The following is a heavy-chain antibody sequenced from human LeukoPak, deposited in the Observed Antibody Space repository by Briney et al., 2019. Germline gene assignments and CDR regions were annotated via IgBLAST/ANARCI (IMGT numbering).Heavy chain of an antibody. J-gene: IGHJ3*02. CDR2: ISYDGSNK. Sequence: GGSLRVSCAASRFTFSSYTMHWVRQAPGKGLEWVAVISYDGSNKYYADSVKGRFTISRDNPKNTLYLQMSSLRAEDTAVYYCARGISVDSSGYHPVGAFDIWGQGTMVTVSS. V-gene: IGHV3-30-3*01. CDR3: ARGISVDSSGYHPVGAFDI. CDR1: RFTFSSYT. D-gene: IGHD3-22*01.